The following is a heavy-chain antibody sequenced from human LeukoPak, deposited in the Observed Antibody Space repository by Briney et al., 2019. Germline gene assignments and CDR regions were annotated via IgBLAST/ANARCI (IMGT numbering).Heavy chain of an antibody. Sequence: GGSLRLSCAASGFTFSSYGMSWVRQAPGKGLEWVSANSGSGGSTYYADSVKGRFTISRDNSKNTLYLQMNSLRAEDTAVYYCAKDSVAYSSSWYLNYWGQGTLVTVSS. CDR1: GFTFSSYG. CDR2: NSGSGGST. V-gene: IGHV3-23*01. D-gene: IGHD6-13*01. CDR3: AKDSVAYSSSWYLNY. J-gene: IGHJ4*02.